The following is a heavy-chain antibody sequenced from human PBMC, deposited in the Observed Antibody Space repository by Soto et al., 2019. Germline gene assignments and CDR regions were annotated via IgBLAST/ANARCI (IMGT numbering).Heavy chain of an antibody. V-gene: IGHV1-46*01. D-gene: IGHD6-13*01. Sequence: QVQLVQSGAEVKKPGASVMLSCEASGYTFTSYSVHWVRQAPGRGLEWMGVINPSGGRATYSQKFQGRVTMTRDTSTSTVNMELSSLRSDDTAFYYCARGTGYSSRGYWGQGTLVTVSS. J-gene: IGHJ4*02. CDR3: ARGTGYSSRGY. CDR1: GYTFTSYS. CDR2: INPSGGRA.